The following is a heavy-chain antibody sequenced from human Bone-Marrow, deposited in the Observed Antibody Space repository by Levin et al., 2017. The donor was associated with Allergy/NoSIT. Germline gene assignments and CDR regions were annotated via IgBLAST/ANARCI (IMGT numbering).Heavy chain of an antibody. D-gene: IGHD4-17*01. J-gene: IGHJ5*02. V-gene: IGHV3-21*01. CDR3: ARVVKYGDYVPTGGTNLRRGPNWFDP. CDR2: ISSSSSYI. Sequence: PGGSLRLSCAASGFTFSSYSVNWVRQAPAKGLEWVSSISSSSSYIYYADSVKGRFTISRDNAKNSLYLQMNSLRAEDTAVYYCARVVKYGDYVPTGGTNLRRGPNWFDPWGQGTLVTVSS. CDR1: GFTFSSYS.